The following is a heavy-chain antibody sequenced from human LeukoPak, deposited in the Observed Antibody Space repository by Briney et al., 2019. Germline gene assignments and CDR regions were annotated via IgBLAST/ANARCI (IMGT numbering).Heavy chain of an antibody. D-gene: IGHD5-18*01. V-gene: IGHV3-30-3*01. CDR3: VYGWDTAMAYPFDY. Sequence: GGSLRLSCAASGFTFSSYAMHWVRQAPGKGLEWVAVISYDGSNKYYADSVKGRFTISRDNSKNTLYLQMNSLRAEDTAVYYCVYGWDTAMAYPFDYWGQGTLVTVSS. CDR2: ISYDGSNK. J-gene: IGHJ4*02. CDR1: GFTFSSYA.